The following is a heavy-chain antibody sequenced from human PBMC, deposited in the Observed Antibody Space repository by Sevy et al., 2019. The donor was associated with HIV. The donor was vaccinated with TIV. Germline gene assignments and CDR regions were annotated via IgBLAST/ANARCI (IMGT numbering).Heavy chain of an antibody. CDR3: ARDLPPSATTVAHFDC. Sequence: GGSLRLSCAASGFSFSSYEMNWVRQAPGKGLEWLSYISNSGSTVYYSDSVRGRFTISRDNARNSLYLQMSSLRAEDTDVYYCARDLPPSATTVAHFDCWGQGTLVTVSS. CDR1: GFSFSSYE. D-gene: IGHD4-17*01. J-gene: IGHJ4*02. V-gene: IGHV3-48*03. CDR2: ISNSGSTV.